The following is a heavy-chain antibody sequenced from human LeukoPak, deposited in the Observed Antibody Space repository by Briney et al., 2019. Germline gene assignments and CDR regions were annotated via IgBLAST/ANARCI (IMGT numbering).Heavy chain of an antibody. CDR2: IYHSGST. CDR3: ARVEGDDYIWGSYRDNAFDI. V-gene: IGHV4-61*01. J-gene: IGHJ3*02. D-gene: IGHD3-16*02. Sequence: SETLSLTCTVSGGSVSSGSYYWSWIRQPPGKGLEWIGYIYHSGSTNYNPSLKSRVTISVDTSKNQFSLKLSSVTAADTAVYYCARVEGDDYIWGSYRDNAFDIWGQGTMVTVSS. CDR1: GGSVSSGSYY.